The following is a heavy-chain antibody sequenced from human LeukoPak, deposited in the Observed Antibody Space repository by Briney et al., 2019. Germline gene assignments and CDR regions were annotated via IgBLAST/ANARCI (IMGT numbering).Heavy chain of an antibody. V-gene: IGHV3-30-3*01. J-gene: IGHJ4*02. Sequence: GGSLRLSCAASGFTFSSYAMSWVRQAPGKGLEWVAVISYDGSNKYYVDSVKGRSTISRDNSKNTLYLQMNSLRAEDTAVYYCARSYGSGTYFDYWGQGTLVTVSS. CDR3: ARSYGSGTYFDY. CDR1: GFTFSSYA. D-gene: IGHD3-10*01. CDR2: ISYDGSNK.